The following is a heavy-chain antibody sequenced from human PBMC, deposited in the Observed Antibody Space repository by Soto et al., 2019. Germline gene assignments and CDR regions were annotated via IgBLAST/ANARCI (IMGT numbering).Heavy chain of an antibody. J-gene: IGHJ3*02. D-gene: IGHD3-10*01. CDR2: FDPEDGET. CDR3: ATSSILWFGELSHACDI. CDR1: GYTLTELS. V-gene: IGHV1-24*01. Sequence: VQLVQSGAEVMKPGASVKVSCKVSGYTLTELSMHWVRQAPGKGLEWMGGFDPEDGETIYAQKFQGRVTMTEDTSTDTAYMELSSLRSEDTAVYYCATSSILWFGELSHACDIWGQGTMVTVSS.